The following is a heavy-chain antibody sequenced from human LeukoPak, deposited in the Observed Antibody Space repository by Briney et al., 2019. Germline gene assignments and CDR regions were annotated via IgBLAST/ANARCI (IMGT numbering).Heavy chain of an antibody. CDR2: IIPIFGTA. CDR3: ARVKCSSTSCYPLQYYFDY. D-gene: IGHD2-2*01. Sequence: SVKVSCKASGGTFSSYAISWVRQAPGQGLEWMGGIIPIFGTANYAQKFQGRVTITADESTSTAYMELSSLRSEDTAVYYCARVKCSSTSCYPLQYYFDYWGQGTLVTVSS. J-gene: IGHJ4*02. CDR1: GGTFSSYA. V-gene: IGHV1-69*13.